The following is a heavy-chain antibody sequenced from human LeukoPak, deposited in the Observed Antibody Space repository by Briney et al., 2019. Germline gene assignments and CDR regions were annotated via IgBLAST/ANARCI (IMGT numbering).Heavy chain of an antibody. CDR2: IYTGGTT. CDR3: ARDLVRMTTVVPFDY. J-gene: IGHJ4*02. Sequence: GGSLRLSCAASGFTVSSSNYMNWVRQAPGKGLEWVSGIYTGGTTYYTDSVKGRFTISRDNPNNTLYLQMHSLRAEDTAVYYCARDLVRMTTVVPFDYWGQGTLVTVSS. CDR1: GFTVSSSNY. D-gene: IGHD4-23*01. V-gene: IGHV3-66*01.